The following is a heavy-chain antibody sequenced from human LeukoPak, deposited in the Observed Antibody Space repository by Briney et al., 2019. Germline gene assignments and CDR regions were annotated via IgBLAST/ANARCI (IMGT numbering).Heavy chain of an antibody. V-gene: IGHV3-23*01. D-gene: IGHD3-3*01. J-gene: IGHJ6*03. CDR3: ARVEIEAVLGVVIIGDYYYYYMDV. CDR2: IGGSAGGT. Sequence: GGSLRLSCAASGFIFSNYAMTWVRQAPGKGLEWVSSIGGSAGGTYYADSVKGRFTISRDNSKNTLYLQMNSLRAEDTAVYYCARVEIEAVLGVVIIGDYYYYYMDVWGKGTTVTVSS. CDR1: GFIFSNYA.